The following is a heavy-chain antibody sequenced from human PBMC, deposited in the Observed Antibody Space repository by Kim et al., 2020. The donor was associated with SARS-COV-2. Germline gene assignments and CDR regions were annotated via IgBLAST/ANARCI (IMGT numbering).Heavy chain of an antibody. CDR1: GYSFTSYW. CDR2: IYLGDSDT. CDR3: ARRSSGYSSGWYGGYYFDY. V-gene: IGHV5-51*01. Sequence: GESLKISCKGSGYSFTSYWIGWVRQMPGKGVEWRGIIYLGDSDTRYSPFFQGQVTISADKSISTAYLQWSSLKASDTAMYYCARRSSGYSSGWYGGYYFDYWGQGTLVTVSS. J-gene: IGHJ4*02. D-gene: IGHD6-19*01.